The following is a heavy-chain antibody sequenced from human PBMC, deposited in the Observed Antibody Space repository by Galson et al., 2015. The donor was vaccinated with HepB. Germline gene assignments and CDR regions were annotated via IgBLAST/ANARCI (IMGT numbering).Heavy chain of an antibody. D-gene: IGHD6-19*01. CDR2: INTNTGNP. J-gene: IGHJ4*02. CDR1: GYTFTSYA. Sequence: SVKVSCKASGYTFTSYAMNWVRQAPGQGLEWMGWINTNTGNPTYAQGFTGRFVFSLDTSVSTAYLQISSLKAEDTAVYYCARTGYGGSEAVANLFDYWGQGTLVTVSS. CDR3: ARTGYGGSEAVANLFDY. V-gene: IGHV7-4-1*02.